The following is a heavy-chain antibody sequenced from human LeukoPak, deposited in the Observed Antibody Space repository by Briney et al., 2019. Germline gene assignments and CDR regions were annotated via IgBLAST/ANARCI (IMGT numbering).Heavy chain of an antibody. Sequence: SETLSLTCAVYGGSFSGFYWSWIRQPPGKGLEWIGEINDSGSTDYNPSLKSRVTISVDTSKNQFSLKLSSVTAADTAVYYCARGRENDYGGNSDNCFDPWGQGTLVTVSS. CDR2: INDSGST. V-gene: IGHV4-34*01. D-gene: IGHD4-23*01. CDR1: GGSFSGFY. J-gene: IGHJ5*01. CDR3: ARGRENDYGGNSDNCFDP.